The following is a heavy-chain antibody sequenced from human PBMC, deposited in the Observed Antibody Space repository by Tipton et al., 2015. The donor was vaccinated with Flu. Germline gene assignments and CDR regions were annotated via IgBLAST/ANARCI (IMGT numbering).Heavy chain of an antibody. CDR2: ICTSGST. CDR1: GGSVSSFF. D-gene: IGHD3-10*01. J-gene: IGHJ5*01. CDR3: AREKPAFYYTSGDLSGFDP. Sequence: LRLSCSVSGGSVSSFFWSWIRQPAGKGLEWIGRICTSGSTKYNPSLKSRVTMSVDTSKNQVSLKLTSVPAADTAVYYCAREKPAFYYTSGDLSGFDPWGPGSLVSVSS. V-gene: IGHV4-4*07.